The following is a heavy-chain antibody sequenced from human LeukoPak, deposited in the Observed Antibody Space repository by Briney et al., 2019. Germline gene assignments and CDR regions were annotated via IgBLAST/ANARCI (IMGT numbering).Heavy chain of an antibody. CDR1: GFTFDDYA. V-gene: IGHV3-9*03. D-gene: IGHD5-18*01. J-gene: IGHJ4*02. Sequence: GGSLRLSCAASGFTFDDYAMHWVRQAPGKGLEWVSGISWNSGSIGYADSVKGRFTISRDNAKNSLYLQMNSLRAEDMALYYCAKSGGYSYGTEPLDYWGQGTLVTVSS. CDR3: AKSGGYSYGTEPLDY. CDR2: ISWNSGSI.